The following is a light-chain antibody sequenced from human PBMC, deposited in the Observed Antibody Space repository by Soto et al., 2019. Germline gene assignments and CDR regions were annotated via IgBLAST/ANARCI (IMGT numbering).Light chain of an antibody. CDR1: SSDVGGYNY. Sequence: QSVLTQPASVSGSPGQSITISCTGTSSDVGGYNYVSWYQQHPGKAPKLMIYEVNNRPSGVSNRFSGSKSGNTASLTISGLQAEDEADYYCSSYTSSSTRVFGGETKLTVL. CDR3: SSYTSSSTRV. V-gene: IGLV2-14*01. J-gene: IGLJ2*01. CDR2: EVN.